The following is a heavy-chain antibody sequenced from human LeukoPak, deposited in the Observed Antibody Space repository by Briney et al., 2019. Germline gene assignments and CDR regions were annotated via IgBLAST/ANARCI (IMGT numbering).Heavy chain of an antibody. V-gene: IGHV1-69*04. CDR1: GGTFSSYA. J-gene: IGHJ4*02. CDR2: IIPIFGIA. D-gene: IGHD5-18*01. Sequence: ASVKVPCKASGGTFSSYAISWVRQAPGQGLEWMGRIIPIFGIANYAQKFQGRVTITADKSTSTAYMELSSLRSEDTAVYYCASVPIQLWLPAGYWGQGTLVTVSS. CDR3: ASVPIQLWLPAGY.